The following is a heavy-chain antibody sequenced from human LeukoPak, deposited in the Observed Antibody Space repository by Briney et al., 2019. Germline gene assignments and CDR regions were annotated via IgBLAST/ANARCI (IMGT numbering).Heavy chain of an antibody. CDR2: IYHSGST. CDR1: GYSISSGYY. D-gene: IGHD6-13*01. CDR3: ARAYHSSWYLNWFDP. V-gene: IGHV4-38-2*02. J-gene: IGHJ5*02. Sequence: SETLSLTCTVSGYSISSGYYWGWIRQSPGKGLEWIGSIYHSGSTYYNPSLKSRVIISVDTSKNQFSLKLSSVTAADTAIYYCARAYHSSWYLNWFDPWGQGTLVTVSS.